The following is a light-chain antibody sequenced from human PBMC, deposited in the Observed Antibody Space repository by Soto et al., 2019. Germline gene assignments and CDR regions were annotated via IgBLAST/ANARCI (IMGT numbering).Light chain of an antibody. CDR3: MQGTHWPPLT. V-gene: IGKV2-30*01. Sequence: DVVLTQSPLSLPVTLGQPASISCRSSQSLVYSDGNTYLNWFQQRPGRSPRRLIYDVSNRYSGVPDRLSGGGSGTDFSLKITRVEAEDVGVYYCMQGTHWPPLTFGQGTRLEIK. J-gene: IGKJ5*01. CDR1: QSLVYSDGNTY. CDR2: DVS.